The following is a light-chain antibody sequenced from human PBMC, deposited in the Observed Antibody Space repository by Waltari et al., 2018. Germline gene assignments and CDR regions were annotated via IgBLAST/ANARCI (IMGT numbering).Light chain of an antibody. CDR3: MQALQTPWT. V-gene: IGKV2-28*01. CDR2: LGS. Sequence: DIVMTQSPLSLPVTPGEPASISCRSSQSLLHSNGYNYLDWDLQKPGQSQQLLIYLGSNRASGVPDRFSGSGSGTDFTLKISRVEAEDVGVYYCMQALQTPWTFGQGTKVEIK. CDR1: QSLLHSNGYNY. J-gene: IGKJ1*01.